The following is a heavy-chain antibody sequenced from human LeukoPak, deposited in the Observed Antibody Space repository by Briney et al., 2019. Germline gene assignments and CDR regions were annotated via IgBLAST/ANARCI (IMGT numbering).Heavy chain of an antibody. CDR2: INHSGST. D-gene: IGHD3-10*01. CDR1: GGSFSGYY. Sequence: SETLSLTCAVYGGSFSGYYWSWIRQPPGKGLEWIGEINHSGSTNYNPSFKSRVTISVDTSKNQFSVKLSSVTVANTAVYYCARGQTGWGQGTMVTVSS. V-gene: IGHV4-34*01. J-gene: IGHJ4*01. CDR3: ARGQTG.